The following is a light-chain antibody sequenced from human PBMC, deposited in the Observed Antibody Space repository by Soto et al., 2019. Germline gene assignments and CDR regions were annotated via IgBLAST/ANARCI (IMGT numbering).Light chain of an antibody. J-gene: IGKJ1*01. CDR1: QSVRSN. Sequence: EIVMTQSPATLSVSPGERATLSCRASQSVRSNLAWYQQKPGQAPRLLIYGASTRATGVPVRFSGSGSGTEFTLTISSLQSEDFAVYYCQQFDSWPLTFGQGTRVDIK. CDR3: QQFDSWPLT. CDR2: GAS. V-gene: IGKV3-15*01.